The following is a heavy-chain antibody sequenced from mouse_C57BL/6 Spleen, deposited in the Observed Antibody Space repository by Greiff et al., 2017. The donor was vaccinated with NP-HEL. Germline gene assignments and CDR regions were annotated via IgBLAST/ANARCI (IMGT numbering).Heavy chain of an antibody. V-gene: IGHV5-9*01. CDR2: ISGGGGNT. J-gene: IGHJ4*01. D-gene: IGHD2-3*01. CDR3: ARHVDGYCMDY. Sequence: EVKLVESGGGLVKPGGSLKLSCAASGFTFSSYTMSWVRQTPEKRLEWVATISGGGGNTYYPDSVKGRCTISRDNAKNTLYLQMSSLRSEDTALYYCARHVDGYCMDYWGQGTSVTVSS. CDR1: GFTFSSYT.